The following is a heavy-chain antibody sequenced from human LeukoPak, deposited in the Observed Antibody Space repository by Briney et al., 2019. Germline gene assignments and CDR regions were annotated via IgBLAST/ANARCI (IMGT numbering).Heavy chain of an antibody. V-gene: IGHV3-23*01. Sequence: GGSVRLSCAASGFTFSSYDMSWVRQAPGKGWVGVSDINGSGGSTYYADSVKGRFTIYRDNSKTTLYLQMNSLRAEDTAVYYCAKLPHDCSVAFDIWGQGTMVTVSS. D-gene: IGHD3-22*01. CDR3: AKLPHDCSVAFDI. CDR1: GFTFSSYD. J-gene: IGHJ3*02. CDR2: INGSGGST.